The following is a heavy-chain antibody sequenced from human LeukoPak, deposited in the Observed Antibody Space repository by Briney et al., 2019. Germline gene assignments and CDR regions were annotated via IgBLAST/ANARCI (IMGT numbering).Heavy chain of an antibody. CDR2: INPNNGGT. CDR1: GYTFTNYY. J-gene: IGHJ3*02. D-gene: IGHD4-23*01. CDR3: AITVVENAFDI. V-gene: IGHV1-2*06. Sequence: ASXXVSCKASGYTFTNYYIHWVRQAPGQGLEWMGRINPNNGGTNYAQKFQGSVTMARDTSISTAYMELSGLTSDDTAIYYCAITVVENAFDIWGQGTMVIVSS.